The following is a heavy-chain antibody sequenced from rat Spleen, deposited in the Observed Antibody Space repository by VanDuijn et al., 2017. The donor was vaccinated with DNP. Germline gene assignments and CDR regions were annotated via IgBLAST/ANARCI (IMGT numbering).Heavy chain of an antibody. Sequence: EVQLQESGPGLVKPSQSLSLTCSVTGYSITSNYWGWIRKFPGNKMEYIGHISYSGTTNYNPSLKSRISITRDTSKNQFFLQFNSVTTEDTATYYCARWYNYFDYWGQGVMVTVSS. V-gene: IGHV3-1*01. J-gene: IGHJ2*01. CDR1: GYSITSNY. D-gene: IGHD1-5*01. CDR3: ARWYNYFDY. CDR2: ISYSGTT.